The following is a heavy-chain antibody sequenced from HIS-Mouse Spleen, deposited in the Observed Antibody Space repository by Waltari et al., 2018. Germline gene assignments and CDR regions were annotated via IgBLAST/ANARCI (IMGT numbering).Heavy chain of an antibody. CDR2: IYYSGST. CDR1: AGSISSSSYD. V-gene: IGHV4-39*07. CDR3: AREIPYSSSWYDWYFDL. D-gene: IGHD6-13*01. J-gene: IGHJ2*01. Sequence: QLQLQESGPGLVKPSETLSLTCTVSAGSISSSSYDWGWIRQPPGKGLEWIGSIYYSGSTYYNPSLKSRVTISVDTSKNQFSLKLSSVTAADTAVYYCAREIPYSSSWYDWYFDLWGRGTLVTVSS.